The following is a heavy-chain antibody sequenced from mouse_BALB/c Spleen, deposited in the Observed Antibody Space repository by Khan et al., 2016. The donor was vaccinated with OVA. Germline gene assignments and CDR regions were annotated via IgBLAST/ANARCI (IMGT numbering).Heavy chain of an antibody. CDR3: ARGGKCAY. CDR2: ISTYYGDA. V-gene: IGHV1S137*01. D-gene: IGHD1-1*02. J-gene: IGHJ3*01. CDR1: GYTFTDYA. Sequence: QVQLQQSGAELVRPGVSVKISCKGSGYTFTDYAMHWVKQSHAKSLEWIGVISTYYGDADYRQKFKDKATLTVDRSSSTAYMELASLTFEDSAIYYCARGGKCAYWGQGTLVTVSA.